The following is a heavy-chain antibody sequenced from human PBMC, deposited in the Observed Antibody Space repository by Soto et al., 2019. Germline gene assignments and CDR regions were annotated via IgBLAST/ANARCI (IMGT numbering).Heavy chain of an antibody. Sequence: EVQLVESGGGLVQPGGSLRLSCAASGFTFSDYGVTWVRQAPGKGLEWISYISSGRDTIYYADSVKGRFTISRDDAKEKLFLQMNSMRDEDTAVYYCTRVSRTWEDDYWGRGTLVTVSS. J-gene: IGHJ4*02. CDR3: TRVSRTWEDDY. D-gene: IGHD1-26*01. V-gene: IGHV3-48*02. CDR1: GFTFSDYG. CDR2: ISSGRDTI.